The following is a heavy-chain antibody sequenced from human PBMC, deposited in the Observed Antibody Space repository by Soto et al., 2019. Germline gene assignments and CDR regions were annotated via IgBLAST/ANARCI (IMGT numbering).Heavy chain of an antibody. V-gene: IGHV4-39*01. Sequence: SETLSLTCTVSGGSISSSSYYWGWIRQPPGKGLEWIGSIYYSGSTYYNPSLKSRVTISVDTSKNQFSLKLSSVTAADTAVYYCASPMVRGVDTPDWFDPWGQGTLVTVSS. CDR2: IYYSGST. CDR3: ASPMVRGVDTPDWFDP. D-gene: IGHD3-10*01. CDR1: GGSISSSSYY. J-gene: IGHJ5*02.